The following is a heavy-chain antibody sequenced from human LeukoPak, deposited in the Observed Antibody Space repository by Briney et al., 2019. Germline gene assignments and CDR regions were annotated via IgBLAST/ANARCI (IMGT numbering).Heavy chain of an antibody. V-gene: IGHV4-4*02. Sequence: SETLSLTCAVSGGSISSSNWWSWVRQPPGKGLEWIGYIYYSGSTNYNPSLKSRVTISVDTSKNQFSLKLSSVTAADTAVYYCAREDRWLQSRYMDVWGKGTTVTVSS. J-gene: IGHJ6*03. CDR1: GGSISSSNW. D-gene: IGHD5-24*01. CDR3: AREDRWLQSRYMDV. CDR2: IYYSGST.